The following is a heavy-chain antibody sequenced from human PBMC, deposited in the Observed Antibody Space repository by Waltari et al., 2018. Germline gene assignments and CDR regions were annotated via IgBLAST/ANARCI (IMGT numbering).Heavy chain of an antibody. CDR3: AREGQWPT. J-gene: IGHJ3*01. V-gene: IGHV1-3*01. Sequence: QVQLVQSGAEVKKTGASVTDSCKASGYSFTGYAMQWVRQAPGQGLEWMGWINAGNGNTKYSQNFQGRVTLTRDTSATTAYMELTSRRSEDTAVYYCAREGQWPTWGQGTMVTVSS. CDR1: GYSFTGYA. D-gene: IGHD6-19*01. CDR2: INAGNGNT.